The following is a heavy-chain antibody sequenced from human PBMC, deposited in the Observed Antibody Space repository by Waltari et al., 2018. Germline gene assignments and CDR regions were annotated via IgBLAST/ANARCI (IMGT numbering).Heavy chain of an antibody. Sequence: EVHLVESGGGLIQPGGSLRLSCAASGFTFSSYWMSWVRQAPGKGLEGVANINQDGNKRDYVDSVEGRFTISRDNAKNSLYLQMNSLRAEDTAVYYCARDQMVTVTDDNWFDSWGQGNLVTVSS. CDR3: ARDQMVTVTDDNWFDS. D-gene: IGHD4-17*01. J-gene: IGHJ5*01. CDR1: GFTFSSYW. CDR2: INQDGNKR. V-gene: IGHV3-7*01.